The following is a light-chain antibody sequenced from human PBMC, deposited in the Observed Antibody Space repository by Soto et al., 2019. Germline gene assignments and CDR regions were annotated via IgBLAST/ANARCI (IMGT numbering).Light chain of an antibody. CDR2: AAS. J-gene: IGKJ1*01. CDR3: QQSYSTPPKT. V-gene: IGKV1-39*01. Sequence: DIQMTQSPSSLSASVGDRVTITCRASQSISSYLNWYQQKPGKAPKLLIYAASSLQSGVPSRFSGSGSGTDFTLTISSLQTEDFATYSCQQSYSTPPKTFGQGTKLEIK. CDR1: QSISSY.